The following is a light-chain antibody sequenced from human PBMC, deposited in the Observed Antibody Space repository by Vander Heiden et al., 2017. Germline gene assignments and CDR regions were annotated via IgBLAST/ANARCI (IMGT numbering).Light chain of an antibody. J-gene: IGLJ2*01. CDR1: SSDVGGYNY. Sequence: QSALTQPPSASGSPGQSVTISCTGTSSDVGGYNYVSWYQQHPGKAPILMIYEVSKRPSGVPDRFSGSKSGNTASLTVSGLQAEDEADYYCSSYAGSNRGVFGGGTKLTVL. V-gene: IGLV2-8*01. CDR3: SSYAGSNRGV. CDR2: EVS.